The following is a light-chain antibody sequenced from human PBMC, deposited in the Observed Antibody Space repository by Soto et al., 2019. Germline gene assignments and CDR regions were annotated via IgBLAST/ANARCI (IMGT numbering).Light chain of an antibody. CDR2: AAS. V-gene: IGKV1-39*01. CDR3: QQSHSTPPT. J-gene: IGKJ4*01. CDR1: QSISIY. Sequence: DIQMTQSPSSLSASLGDRVTITCRASQSISIYLNWYQQKPGKAPRLLIYAASGLQSGVPSRFSGSGSGTHFTLTINSREPEDFATYCCQQSHSTPPTFGGGTKVDIK.